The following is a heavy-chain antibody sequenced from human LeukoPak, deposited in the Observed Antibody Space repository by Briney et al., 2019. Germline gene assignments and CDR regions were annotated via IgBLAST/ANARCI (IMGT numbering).Heavy chain of an antibody. J-gene: IGHJ5*02. CDR1: GFTFSSYS. CDR3: VRGGSGWYAKGFDP. D-gene: IGHD6-19*01. CDR2: ISSSSSTI. V-gene: IGHV3-48*01. Sequence: GGSLRLSCAASGFTFSSYSMNWVRQAPGKGLEWVSYISSSSSTIYYADSVKGRFTISRDDSENMLYLQMDSLRAEDTAVYYCVRGGSGWYAKGFDPWGQGTLVTVSS.